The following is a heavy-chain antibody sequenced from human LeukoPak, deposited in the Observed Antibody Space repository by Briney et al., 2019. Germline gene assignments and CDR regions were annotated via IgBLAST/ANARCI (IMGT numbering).Heavy chain of an antibody. V-gene: IGHV4-4*02. CDR3: ARLKMDTLAARVNAFDI. D-gene: IGHD6-25*01. Sequence: SGTLSLTCAVSGGSISSDNWWSWVRQPPGKRLEWIGEIHHRGGTNYNPSLQSRVTISVDTPKNQFSLKLSSVTAADTAVYYCARLKMDTLAARVNAFDIWGQGTMVTVSS. J-gene: IGHJ3*02. CDR1: GGSISSDNW. CDR2: IHHRGGT.